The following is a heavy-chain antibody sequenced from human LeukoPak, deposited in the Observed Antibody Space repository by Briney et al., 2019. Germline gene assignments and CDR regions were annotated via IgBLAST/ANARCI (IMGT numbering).Heavy chain of an antibody. V-gene: IGHV4-34*09. CDR3: ARDGRQGFDY. CDR1: GGSFSGYY. Sequence: SETLSLTCAVYGGSFSGYYWSWIRQPPGKGLEWIGYIYYSGSTYYNPSLKSRVTMSVDTSRNQFSLKLSSVTAADTAVYYCARDGRQGFDYWGQGTLVTVSS. D-gene: IGHD1-1*01. J-gene: IGHJ4*02. CDR2: IYYSGST.